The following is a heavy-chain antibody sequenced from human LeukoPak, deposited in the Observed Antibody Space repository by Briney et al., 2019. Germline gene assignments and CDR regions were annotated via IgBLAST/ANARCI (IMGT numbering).Heavy chain of an antibody. J-gene: IGHJ1*01. CDR3: AKDPTVPGTAEYFQH. CDR2: ISGSGGST. D-gene: IGHD1-7*01. Sequence: GGSLRLSCAASGFTFTTYAMTWVGQAPGKGLEWVSAISGSGGSTYYADSVKGRFTISRDNSKNTLYLQMNSLRAEDTAVYYCAKDPTVPGTAEYFQHWGQGTLVTVSS. CDR1: GFTFTTYA. V-gene: IGHV3-23*01.